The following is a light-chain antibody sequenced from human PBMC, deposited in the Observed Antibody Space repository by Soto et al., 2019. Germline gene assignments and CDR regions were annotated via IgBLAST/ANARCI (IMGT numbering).Light chain of an antibody. CDR2: WAS. V-gene: IGKV4-1*01. J-gene: IGKJ4*01. CDR3: QQFYSTPLT. CDR1: QSVLYSSTNRNY. Sequence: DIVMTQSPDSLAVSLGERASINCSSSQSVLYSSTNRNYLAWYQQKPGQPPKLLIYWASIRESGVPDRFSGSGSGTDFTLSISSLQTEDGAVYYCQQFYSTPLTFGGGTKVEIK.